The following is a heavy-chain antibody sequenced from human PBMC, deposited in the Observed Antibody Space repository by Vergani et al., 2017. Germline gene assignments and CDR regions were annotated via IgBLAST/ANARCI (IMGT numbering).Heavy chain of an antibody. Sequence: QAQLQESGPGLVKPSETLSLTCHVFGVSVTDYNCNWIRQAPGKGLEWIGSLSTTGGATHASHNPTLKSRVSISVDTSKSQFSLRLTSVTAADSAIYFCARDGGEYDKDALDVWGQGTKVTVTS. J-gene: IGHJ3*01. CDR2: LSTTGGA. CDR1: GVSVTDYN. D-gene: IGHD2-21*01. CDR3: ARDGGEYDKDALDV. V-gene: IGHV4-59*02.